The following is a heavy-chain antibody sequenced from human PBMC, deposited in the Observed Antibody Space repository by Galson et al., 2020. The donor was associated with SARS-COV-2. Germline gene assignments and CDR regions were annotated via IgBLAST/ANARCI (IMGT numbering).Heavy chain of an antibody. CDR3: ARDGYSSGWQQDAFDI. J-gene: IGHJ3*02. D-gene: IGHD6-19*01. CDR2: ISSSSSYI. CDR1: GFTFSSYS. V-gene: IGHV3-21*01. Sequence: GGSLRLSCPASGFTFSSYSMNWVRQAPGKGLEWVSSISSSSSYIYYADSVKGRFTISRDNAKNSLYLQMNSLRAEDTAVYYCARDGYSSGWQQDAFDIWGQGTMVTVSS.